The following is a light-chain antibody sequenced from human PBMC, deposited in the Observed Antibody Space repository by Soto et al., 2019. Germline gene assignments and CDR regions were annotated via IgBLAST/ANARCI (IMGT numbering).Light chain of an antibody. V-gene: IGKV3-15*01. CDR3: QHYNHWPFT. Sequence: EIVMTQSPATLSVSPGERATLSCRASQSVRTNLAWYQQKPGQAPRLLINGASSRATGIPARFSGSGSGTEFTLTISSLQSEDFAVYYCQHYNHWPFTFGQGTRLEIK. CDR1: QSVRTN. J-gene: IGKJ5*01. CDR2: GAS.